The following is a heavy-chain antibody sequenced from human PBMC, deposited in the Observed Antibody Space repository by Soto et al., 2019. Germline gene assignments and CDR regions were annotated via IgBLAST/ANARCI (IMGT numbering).Heavy chain of an antibody. V-gene: IGHV4-30-2*01. D-gene: IGHD2-2*01. CDR2: IYHSGST. Sequence: LQLQESGSGLVKPSQTLSLTCAVSGGSISSGGYSWSWIRQPPGKGLEWIGYIYHSGSTYYNPSLKSRVTISVDRTKKQFSLKLSSVTAEDTAVYYCARVPDRWGQGTLVTVSS. CDR1: GGSISSGGYS. J-gene: IGHJ5*02. CDR3: ARVPDR.